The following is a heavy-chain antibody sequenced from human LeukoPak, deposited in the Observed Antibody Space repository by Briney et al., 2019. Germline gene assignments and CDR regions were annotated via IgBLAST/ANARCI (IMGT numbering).Heavy chain of an antibody. CDR1: GFTVSSKY. D-gene: IGHD3-22*01. CDR3: ASPSSGQSFDI. V-gene: IGHV3-53*01. J-gene: IGHJ3*02. CDR2: IYTEDS. Sequence: PGGSLRLSCAASGFTVSSKYMSWVRQAPGKGLEWVSVIYTEDSYYADSAKGRFTISRDNSKNTLFLQMNNLRTEDTAVYYCASPSSGQSFDIWGQGTMVTVSS.